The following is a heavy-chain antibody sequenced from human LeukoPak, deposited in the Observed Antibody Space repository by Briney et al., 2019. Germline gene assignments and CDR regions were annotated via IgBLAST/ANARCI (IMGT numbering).Heavy chain of an antibody. CDR3: ARVYSNYPLFDY. D-gene: IGHD4-11*01. CDR1: GGTFSSYA. Sequence: SVKVSCKASGGTFSSYAISWVRQAPGQGLEWMGGIIPIFGTANYAQKFQGRVTITADESTSTAYMELSSLRSEDTAVYYCARVYSNYPLFDYWGQGTLVTVSS. J-gene: IGHJ4*02. CDR2: IIPIFGTA. V-gene: IGHV1-69*13.